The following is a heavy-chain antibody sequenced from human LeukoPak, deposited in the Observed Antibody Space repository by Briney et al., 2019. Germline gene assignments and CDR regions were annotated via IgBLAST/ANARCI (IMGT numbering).Heavy chain of an antibody. CDR3: ARSGWNDVDAFDI. Sequence: SETLSLTCTVSGGSISSGSYYWSWIRQPAGKGLEWIGRIYTSGSTNYNPSLKSRVTISADTSKNQFSLKLSSVTAADTAVYYCARSGWNDVDAFDIWGQGTMVTVSS. CDR1: GGSISSGSYY. J-gene: IGHJ3*02. CDR2: IYTSGST. V-gene: IGHV4-61*02. D-gene: IGHD1-1*01.